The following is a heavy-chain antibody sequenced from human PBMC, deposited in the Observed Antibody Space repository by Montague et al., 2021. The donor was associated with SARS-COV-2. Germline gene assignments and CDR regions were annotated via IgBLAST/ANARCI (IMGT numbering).Heavy chain of an antibody. Sequence: SETLSLTCTVSGGSISSSSYYWGWIRQPPGKGLEWIGSIYYSGSTYYNPSLKGRVTISVDTSKNQFSLKLSSVTAADTAVYYCARAASGSYLSWFDPWGQGTLVTVSS. J-gene: IGHJ5*02. D-gene: IGHD1-26*01. CDR1: GGSISSSSYY. CDR2: IYYSGST. V-gene: IGHV4-39*01. CDR3: ARAASGSYLSWFDP.